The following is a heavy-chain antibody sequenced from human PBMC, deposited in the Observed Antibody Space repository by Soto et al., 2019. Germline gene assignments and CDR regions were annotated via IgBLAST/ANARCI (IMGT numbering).Heavy chain of an antibody. J-gene: IGHJ3*02. CDR1: GFTFDDYA. Sequence: EVQLVESGGGLVQPGRSLRLSCAASGFTFDDYAMHWVRQAPGKGLEWVSGISWNSGSIGYADSVKGRFTISRDNAKNSLYLQMNSLRAEDTALYDCAKERGTALWNAFDIWGQGTMVTVSS. V-gene: IGHV3-9*01. CDR2: ISWNSGSI. CDR3: AKERGTALWNAFDI. D-gene: IGHD3-16*01.